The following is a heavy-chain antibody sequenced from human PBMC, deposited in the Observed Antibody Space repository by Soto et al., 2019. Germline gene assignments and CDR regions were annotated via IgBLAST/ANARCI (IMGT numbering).Heavy chain of an antibody. CDR1: GGYISSYY. J-gene: IGHJ4*02. CDR3: ASGSSGWYYFDS. V-gene: IGHV4-59*01. Sequence: SETLSLTCTVSGGYISSYYWSWIRQPPGKGLEWIGYIYDSGAINYSPSLKSRVVISVDTSKNQFSLKLNSVTAADTAVYYCASGSSGWYYFDSWGQGTLVTVSS. D-gene: IGHD6-19*01. CDR2: IYDSGAI.